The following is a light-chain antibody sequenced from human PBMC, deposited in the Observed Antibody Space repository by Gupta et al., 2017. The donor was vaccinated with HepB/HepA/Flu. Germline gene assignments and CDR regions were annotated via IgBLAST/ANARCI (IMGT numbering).Light chain of an antibody. V-gene: IGKV1-9*01. J-gene: IGKJ2*01. Sequence: DIQLTQSPSFLSASVGDRVTITCRARQDISSYLAWYQQKPGKAPRLLIYAASTLESGVPSRFSGSGAGTEFTLTISSRQPEDLATYYCQQVNSVPPGNTFGQGTKLEIK. CDR3: QQVNSVPPGNT. CDR1: QDISSY. CDR2: AAS.